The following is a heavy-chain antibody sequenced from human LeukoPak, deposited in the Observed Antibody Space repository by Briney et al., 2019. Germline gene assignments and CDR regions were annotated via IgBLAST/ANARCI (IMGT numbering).Heavy chain of an antibody. CDR3: ARGDGSGWSGGRNFPH. CDR2: IYYGATT. D-gene: IGHD6-19*01. Sequence: PSETLSLTCNVSGGSIGRYFWSWIRQPPGKTLEWIGYIYYGATTTYNPSFKSRVTISVDTPKNQVSLKLKSVTAADTAFDYCARGDGSGWSGGRNFPHWGQGTLVTVSS. V-gene: IGHV4-59*01. CDR1: GGSIGRYF. J-gene: IGHJ1*01.